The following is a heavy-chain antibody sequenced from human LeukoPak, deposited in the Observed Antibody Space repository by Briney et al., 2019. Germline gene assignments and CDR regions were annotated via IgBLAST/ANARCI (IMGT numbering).Heavy chain of an antibody. D-gene: IGHD3-3*01. CDR2: ISFTGDNT. Sequence: GGSPRLSCAASGFTFTNYAMSWVRQAPGKGLEWVSAISFTGDNTYYADSVKGRFTISRDNSKNTLYLQMNSLRAEDTAVYYCAKAATFGVVRTSAFDIWGQGTMVTVSS. CDR3: AKAATFGVVRTSAFDI. V-gene: IGHV3-23*01. J-gene: IGHJ3*02. CDR1: GFTFTNYA.